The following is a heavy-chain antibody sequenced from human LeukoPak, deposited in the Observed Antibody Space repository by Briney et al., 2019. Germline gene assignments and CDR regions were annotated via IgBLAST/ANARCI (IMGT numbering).Heavy chain of an antibody. J-gene: IGHJ4*02. CDR2: ISAYNGNT. CDR3: ARVECSGGSCYGFY. V-gene: IGHV1-18*01. CDR1: GYTFTSFG. D-gene: IGHD2-15*01. Sequence: ASVKVSCKASGYTFTSFGISWVRQAPGQGLEWMGWISAYNGNTNYAQKLQGRVTMTTDTSTSTAYMELRSLRSDDTAVYYCARVECSGGSCYGFYWGQGTLVTVSS.